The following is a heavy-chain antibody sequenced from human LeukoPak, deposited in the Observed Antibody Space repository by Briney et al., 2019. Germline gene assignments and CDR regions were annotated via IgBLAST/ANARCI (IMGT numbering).Heavy chain of an antibody. CDR3: ARLHEDYYFDH. Sequence: KPSETLSLTCTVSGGSISSYYWSWIRQPPGKGLEWIGYIYYSGSTNYNPSLKSRVTISVDTSKNQFSLKLSSVTAADTAVYYCARLHEDYYFDHWGQGTLVTVSS. D-gene: IGHD3/OR15-3a*01. V-gene: IGHV4-59*08. CDR1: GGSISSYY. CDR2: IYYSGST. J-gene: IGHJ4*02.